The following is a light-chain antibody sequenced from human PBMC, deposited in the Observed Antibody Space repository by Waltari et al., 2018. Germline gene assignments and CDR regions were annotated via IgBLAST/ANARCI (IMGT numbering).Light chain of an antibody. J-gene: IGLJ1*01. V-gene: IGLV2-8*01. Sequence: QSALTQPPSASGSPGPSVTISCTGTSRSVGYYNYVSWYQQHPGKAPKLMIFEVSKRFSGVPDRFSGSKSANTASLTVSGLQAEDEADYYCSSYAGNNFYVFGTGTTVTVL. CDR1: SRSVGYYNY. CDR3: SSYAGNNFYV. CDR2: EVS.